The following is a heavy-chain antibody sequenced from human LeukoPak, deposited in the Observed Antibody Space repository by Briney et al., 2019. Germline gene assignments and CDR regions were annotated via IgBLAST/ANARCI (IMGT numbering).Heavy chain of an antibody. Sequence: SETLSLTCTVSGGSISSSSYYWGWIRQPPGKGLEWLGSIYYSGSTYYNPSLKSRVTISVDTSKNQFSLKLSSVTAADTAVYYCASTLGASRSYYFDYWGQGTLVTVSS. D-gene: IGHD1-26*01. J-gene: IGHJ4*02. V-gene: IGHV4-39*01. CDR1: GGSISSSSYY. CDR2: IYYSGST. CDR3: ASTLGASRSYYFDY.